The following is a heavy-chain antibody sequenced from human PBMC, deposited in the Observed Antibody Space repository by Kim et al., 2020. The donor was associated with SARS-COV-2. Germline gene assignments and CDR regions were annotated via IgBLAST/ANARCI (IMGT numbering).Heavy chain of an antibody. J-gene: IGHJ4*02. CDR2: IYYSGST. Sequence: SETLSLTCTVSGGSISSSSYYWGWIRRPPGKGLEWIGDIYYSGSTSYNPSLKSRVTISVDTSKSEFSLNLSSVTAADTAVYYCARRGTYGTRYFDYWGQGTLVPLSS. CDR3: ARRGTYGTRYFDY. CDR1: GGSISSSSYY. V-gene: IGHV4-39*01. D-gene: IGHD1-7*01.